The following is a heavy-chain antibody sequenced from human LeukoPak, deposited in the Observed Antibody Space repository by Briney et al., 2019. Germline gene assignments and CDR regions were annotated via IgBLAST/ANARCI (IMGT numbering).Heavy chain of an antibody. D-gene: IGHD3-3*02. Sequence: GDSVKVSCKTSGYTFTSYGISWVRQAPGQGLQWMGWISGYNGNTNYEQKLQDRVTMTTDTSTSTAYMELRSLRSDDTAVYYCARDGIGDHFWSLFDYWGQGTLVTVSS. CDR1: GYTFTSYG. CDR3: ARDGIGDHFWSLFDY. CDR2: ISGYNGNT. V-gene: IGHV1-18*01. J-gene: IGHJ4*02.